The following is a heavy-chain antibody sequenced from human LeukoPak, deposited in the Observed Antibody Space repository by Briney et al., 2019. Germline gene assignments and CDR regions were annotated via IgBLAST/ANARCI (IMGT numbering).Heavy chain of an antibody. CDR2: LNSAGGST. V-gene: IGHV3-23*01. J-gene: IGHJ4*02. Sequence: GGSLRLSCAASGFTLSRATMSWLRQAPGKGLEWVSALNSAGGSTSAESVKGRFTISRDNSKNTLYLQMNSPRAEDTAVYYCAKGSDTAGSYRPFDHWGQGTLVTVSS. CDR1: GFTLSRAT. CDR3: AKGSDTAGSYRPFDH. D-gene: IGHD3-10*01.